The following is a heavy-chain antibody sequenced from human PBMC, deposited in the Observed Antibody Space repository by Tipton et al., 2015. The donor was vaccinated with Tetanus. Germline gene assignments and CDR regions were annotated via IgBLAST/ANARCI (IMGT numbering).Heavy chain of an antibody. CDR1: GGSVSSGSYY. CDR3: ARIHDFWSGYFDF. CDR2: ILYGGST. V-gene: IGHV4-61*01. J-gene: IGHJ4*02. Sequence: TLSLTCTVSGGSVSSGSYYWAWIRQPPGKGLEYIGYILYGGSTHYSPSLKSRVTVSADPSKNQFSLKLSSVTAADTAVYHCARIHDFWSGYFDFWGQGTLVTVSS. D-gene: IGHD3-3*01.